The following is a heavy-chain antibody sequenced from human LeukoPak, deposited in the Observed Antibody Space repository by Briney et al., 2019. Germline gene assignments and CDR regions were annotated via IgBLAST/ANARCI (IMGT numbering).Heavy chain of an antibody. Sequence: GRSLRLSCAASGFTFSSYGMHWVRQAPGKGLEWVLVIYSGGSTYYADSVKGRFTISRHISKNTLYLQMNSLRAEDTAVYYCARAGPYDAFDIWGQGTMVTVSS. CDR1: GFTFSSYG. D-gene: IGHD1-14*01. V-gene: IGHV3-53*04. J-gene: IGHJ3*02. CDR3: ARAGPYDAFDI. CDR2: IYSGGST.